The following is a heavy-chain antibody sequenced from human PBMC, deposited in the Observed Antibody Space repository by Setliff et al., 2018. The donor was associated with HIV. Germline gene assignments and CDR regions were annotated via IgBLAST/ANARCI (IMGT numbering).Heavy chain of an antibody. V-gene: IGHV3-21*01. CDR1: GFTFSSYS. CDR3: ARVKPHLRRSGSYWIVDY. J-gene: IGHJ4*02. D-gene: IGHD1-26*01. Sequence: PGGSLRLSCAASGFTFSSYSMNWVRQAPGKGLEWVSSISSSSSYIYYADSVKGRFTISRDNAKSSLYLQMNSLRAEDTAVYYCARVKPHLRRSGSYWIVDYWGQGTLVTVSS. CDR2: ISSSSSYI.